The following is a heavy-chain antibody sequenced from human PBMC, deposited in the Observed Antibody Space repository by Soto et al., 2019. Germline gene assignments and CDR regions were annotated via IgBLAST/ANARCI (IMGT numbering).Heavy chain of an antibody. CDR1: GFTFSSYA. D-gene: IGHD3-3*01. CDR3: AKVSGYYYYYGMDV. V-gene: IGHV3-23*01. CDR2: ISGSGGST. J-gene: IGHJ6*02. Sequence: PGGSLRLSCAASGFTFSSYAMSWVRQAPGKGLEWVSGISGSGGSTYYADSVKGRFTISRDNSKNTLYLQMNSLRAEDTAVYYCAKVSGYYYYYGMDVWGQGTTVTVSS.